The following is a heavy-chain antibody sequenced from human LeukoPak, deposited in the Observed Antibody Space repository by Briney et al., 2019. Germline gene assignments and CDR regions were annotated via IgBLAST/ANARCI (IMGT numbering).Heavy chain of an antibody. Sequence: SGTLSLTCAVSGGSISSDNWWSWVRQPPGKGLEWIGEIYHSGSTNYNPSLKSRVTMSVDKPKNQFSLKLSSVTAADTAVYYCARDVGRGTAISFWGQGTLVTVSS. CDR1: GGSISSDNW. CDR3: ARDVGRGTAISF. CDR2: IYHSGST. J-gene: IGHJ4*02. D-gene: IGHD2-21*02. V-gene: IGHV4-4*02.